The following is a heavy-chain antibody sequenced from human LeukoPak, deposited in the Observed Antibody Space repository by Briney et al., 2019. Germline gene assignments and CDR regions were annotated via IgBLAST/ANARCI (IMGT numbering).Heavy chain of an antibody. CDR3: ARGGPTKDCSGGSCMVDY. CDR2: IIPIFGTA. D-gene: IGHD2-15*01. J-gene: IGHJ4*02. Sequence: ASVKVSCKASGGTFSSYAISWVRQAPGQGLEWMGGIIPIFGTANYAQKFQGRVTITADESTSTAYMELSSLRSEDTAVYYCARGGPTKDCSGGSCMVDYWGQGTLVTVSS. V-gene: IGHV1-69*13. CDR1: GGTFSSYA.